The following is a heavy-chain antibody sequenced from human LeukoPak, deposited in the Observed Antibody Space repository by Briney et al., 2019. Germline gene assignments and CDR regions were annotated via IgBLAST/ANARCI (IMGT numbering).Heavy chain of an antibody. CDR1: GGSISSYY. D-gene: IGHD3-10*01. CDR3: CRHGYYYGSGTYYFDY. Sequence: TETLSLTCTVSGGSISSYYLGWLRQPPGKGLEWIGYIYTSGSTNYNPSLKSLITITVDTSKNHSSLKLISVTAADTAAYYSCRHGYYYGSGTYYFDYWGQGTLVTVSS. V-gene: IGHV4-4*09. CDR2: IYTSGST. J-gene: IGHJ4*02.